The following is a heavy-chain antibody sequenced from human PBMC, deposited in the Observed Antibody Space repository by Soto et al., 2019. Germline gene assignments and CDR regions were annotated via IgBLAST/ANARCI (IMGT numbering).Heavy chain of an antibody. D-gene: IGHD5-12*01. CDR2: INSDGNT. CDR1: GGSLIGDY. CDR3: ARARRLENWFDP. V-gene: IGHV4-4*07. J-gene: IGHJ5*02. Sequence: LSLTCTVSGGSLIGDYCTWIRQPAGGGLEWIGRINSDGNTNYSPSLKSRVTMSVDPSRKHFSLNLTSVTAADTASYFCARARRLENWFDPWGPGIQVTVSS.